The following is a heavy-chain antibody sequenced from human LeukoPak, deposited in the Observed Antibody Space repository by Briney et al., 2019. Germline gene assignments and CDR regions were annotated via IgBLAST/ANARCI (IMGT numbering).Heavy chain of an antibody. D-gene: IGHD3-22*01. J-gene: IGHJ4*02. Sequence: SETLSLTCAVYGGSFSGYYWSWLRQPPGKGLEWIGEINHSGSTNYNPSLKSRVTISVDTSKNQFSLKLSSVTAADTAVYYCARVRRTTYYYDSSGYTPPPYFDYWGQGTLVTVSS. CDR2: INHSGST. CDR1: GGSFSGYY. CDR3: ARVRRTTYYYDSSGYTPPPYFDY. V-gene: IGHV4-34*01.